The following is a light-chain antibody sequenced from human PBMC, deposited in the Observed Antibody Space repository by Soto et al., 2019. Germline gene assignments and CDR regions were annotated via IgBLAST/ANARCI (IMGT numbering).Light chain of an antibody. J-gene: IGKJ1*01. CDR3: KQYARHRS. Sequence: DIHMTQSPSTLAASVGERVTITCRASQNIGFWLAWYQQKPGKAPKLLISEASRLESGVPSRFSGGGSGTEFTLTVNSLQPDDLAIYYCKQYARHRSLGQGTKVEIK. CDR2: EAS. CDR1: QNIGFW. V-gene: IGKV1-5*03.